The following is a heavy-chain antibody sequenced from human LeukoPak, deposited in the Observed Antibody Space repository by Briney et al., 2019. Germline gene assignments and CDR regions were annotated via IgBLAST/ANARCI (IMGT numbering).Heavy chain of an antibody. CDR3: AREDTAMVNYYYYGMDV. J-gene: IGHJ6*02. V-gene: IGHV3-48*03. CDR1: GFTFSSYE. CDR2: ISSSGSTI. D-gene: IGHD5-18*01. Sequence: GGSLRLSCAASGFTFSSYETNWVRQAPGKGLEWVSYISSSGSTIYYADSVKGRFTISRDNAKNSLYLQMNSLRAEDTAVYYCAREDTAMVNYYYYGMDVWGQGTTVTVSS.